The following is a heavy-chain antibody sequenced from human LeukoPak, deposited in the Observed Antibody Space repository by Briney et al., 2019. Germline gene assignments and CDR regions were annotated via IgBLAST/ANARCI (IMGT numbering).Heavy chain of an antibody. Sequence: EGSLRLSCAASGFTLRNHWMTWVRQAPGKGLEWVANIKEDGGETYYVDSVKGRFTISRDNAKNSLFLQMNSLRAEDTAVYYCARDSPYSRFDYWGQGTLVTVSS. CDR1: GFTLRNHW. D-gene: IGHD6-13*01. V-gene: IGHV3-7*03. CDR3: ARDSPYSRFDY. CDR2: IKEDGGET. J-gene: IGHJ4*02.